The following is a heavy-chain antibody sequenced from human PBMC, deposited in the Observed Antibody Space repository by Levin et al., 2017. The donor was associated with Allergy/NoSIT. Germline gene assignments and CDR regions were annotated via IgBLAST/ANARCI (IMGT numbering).Heavy chain of an antibody. D-gene: IGHD5-12*01. CDR3: AREVIMREEWLRQTGAFDI. Sequence: GESLKISCAASGFTFSSYAMHWVRQAPGKGLEWVAVISYDGSNKYYADSVKGRFTISRDNSKNTLYLQMNSLRAEDTAVYYCAREVIMREEWLRQTGAFDIWGQGTMVTVSS. CDR2: ISYDGSNK. V-gene: IGHV3-30-3*01. J-gene: IGHJ3*02. CDR1: GFTFSSYA.